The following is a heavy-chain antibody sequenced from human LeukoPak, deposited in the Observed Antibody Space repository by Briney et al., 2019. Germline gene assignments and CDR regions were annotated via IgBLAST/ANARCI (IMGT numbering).Heavy chain of an antibody. Sequence: GRARRLSWVASGFAVKVYAMNWVRQAPGRGLQWVSSISGKSTYINYGDSVKGRFTISRDNARNALYLQMDNLKAEDTAVYYCARDRSSGLHYYDYWGHGTLVSVSS. CDR3: ARDRSSGLHYYDY. CDR1: GFAVKVYA. V-gene: IGHV3-21*01. CDR2: ISGKSTYI. J-gene: IGHJ4*01. D-gene: IGHD6-19*01.